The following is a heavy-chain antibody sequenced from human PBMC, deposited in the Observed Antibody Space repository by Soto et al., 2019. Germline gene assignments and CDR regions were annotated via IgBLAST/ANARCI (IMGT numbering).Heavy chain of an antibody. Sequence: SETLSLTCTVSGGSISSYYWSWIRQPPGKGLEWIGYIHYSGSTNYNPSLKSRVTISVDTSKNQFSLKLSSVTAADTAVYYCARSMHYSDGSXYSPFDYWGQGTLVTVSS. CDR1: GGSISSYY. CDR3: ARSMHYSDGSXYSPFDY. D-gene: IGHD3-22*01. CDR2: IHYSGST. V-gene: IGHV4-59*12. J-gene: IGHJ4*02.